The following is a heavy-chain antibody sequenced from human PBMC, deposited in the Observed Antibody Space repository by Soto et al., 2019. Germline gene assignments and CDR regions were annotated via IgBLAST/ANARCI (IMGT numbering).Heavy chain of an antibody. CDR2: LSGSGGSP. D-gene: IGHD6-19*01. CDR1: GFTFSSYA. J-gene: IGHJ4*02. CDR3: ARRTSGWYLDY. Sequence: EVQLLESGGGLVQPGGSLRLSCAASGFTFSSYAMSWVRQAPGKGLEWVSVLSGSGGSPYYADSVKGRFTISRDNSKNTLYLQMNRLRAEDTAVYYCARRTSGWYLDYWGQGTLVTVSS. V-gene: IGHV3-23*01.